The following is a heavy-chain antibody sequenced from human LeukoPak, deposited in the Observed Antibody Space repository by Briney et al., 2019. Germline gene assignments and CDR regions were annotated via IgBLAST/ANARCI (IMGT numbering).Heavy chain of an antibody. CDR3: ARAPGRARDY. Sequence: QSGGSLRLSCAASGFTVSSNYMSWVCQAPGKGLEWVSVIYSGGSTYYADSVKGRFTISRDNSKNTLYLQMNSLRAEDTAVYYCARAPGRARDYWGQGTLVTVSS. J-gene: IGHJ4*02. CDR1: GFTVSSNY. V-gene: IGHV3-66*01. D-gene: IGHD1-14*01. CDR2: IYSGGST.